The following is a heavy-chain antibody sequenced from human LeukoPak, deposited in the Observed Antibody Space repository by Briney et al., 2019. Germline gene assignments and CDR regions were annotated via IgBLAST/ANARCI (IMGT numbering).Heavy chain of an antibody. Sequence: ASVKVSCKASGYTFTSYGISWVRQAPGQGLEWMGWISANNGDTDYPPKLQDRVTMTTDTYTSTAYMELRSLRSDDTAMYYCARESHETREDYWGQGTLVTVSS. D-gene: IGHD1-1*01. CDR3: ARESHETREDY. V-gene: IGHV1-18*01. CDR1: GYTFTSYG. CDR2: ISANNGDT. J-gene: IGHJ4*02.